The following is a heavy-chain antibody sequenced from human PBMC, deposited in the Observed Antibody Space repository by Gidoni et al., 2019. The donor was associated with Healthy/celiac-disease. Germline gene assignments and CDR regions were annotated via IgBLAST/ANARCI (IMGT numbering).Heavy chain of an antibody. CDR2: WDGGST. Sequence: WDGGSTYYADSVKGRFTISRDNSKNSLYLQMNSLRAEDTALYYCAKGDYYDSSGYYADAFDIWGQGTMVTVSS. CDR3: AKGDYYDSSGYYADAFDI. D-gene: IGHD3-22*01. V-gene: IGHV3-43D*04. J-gene: IGHJ3*02.